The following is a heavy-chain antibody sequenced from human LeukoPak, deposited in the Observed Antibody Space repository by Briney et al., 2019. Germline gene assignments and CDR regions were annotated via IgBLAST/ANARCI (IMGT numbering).Heavy chain of an antibody. CDR2: IYYPGPT. CDR3: AREHKDYDGDGYYYGY. V-gene: IGHV4-59*11. CDR1: GGSISSHY. D-gene: IGHD2-21*02. J-gene: IGHJ4*02. Sequence: SETLSLTCTVSGGSISSHYWSWIRQPPGKGLEWIGYIYYPGPTNYNPSLKSRVTISVDTSKNQFSLKLTSVTAADTAVYYCAREHKDYDGDGYYYGYWGQGTLVTVSS.